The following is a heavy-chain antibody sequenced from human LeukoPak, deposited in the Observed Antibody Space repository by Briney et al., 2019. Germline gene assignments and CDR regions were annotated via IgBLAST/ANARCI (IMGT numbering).Heavy chain of an antibody. D-gene: IGHD6-19*01. Sequence: TLSLTCAVYGGSLSGYYWSWIRQPPGKGLEWIGEINHSGSTYYNPSLKSRVTISVDTSKNQFSLKLSSVTAADTAVYYCARGILVAGIFAEYFQHWGQGTLVTVSS. V-gene: IGHV4-34*09. CDR2: INHSGST. J-gene: IGHJ1*01. CDR1: GGSLSGYY. CDR3: ARGILVAGIFAEYFQH.